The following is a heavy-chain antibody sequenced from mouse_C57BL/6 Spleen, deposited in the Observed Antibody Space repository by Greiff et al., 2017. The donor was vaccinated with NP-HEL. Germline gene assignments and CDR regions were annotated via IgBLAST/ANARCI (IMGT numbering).Heavy chain of an antibody. D-gene: IGHD4-1*01. CDR3: ARYGVGRYFDY. J-gene: IGHJ2*01. CDR1: GFTFTDYY. CDR2: IRNKANGYTT. V-gene: IGHV7-3*01. Sequence: EVQGVESGGGLVQPGGSLSLSCAASGFTFTDYYMSWVRQPPGKALEWLGFIRNKANGYTTEYSASVKGRFTISRDNSQSILYLQMNALRAEDSATYYCARYGVGRYFDYWGQGTTLTVSS.